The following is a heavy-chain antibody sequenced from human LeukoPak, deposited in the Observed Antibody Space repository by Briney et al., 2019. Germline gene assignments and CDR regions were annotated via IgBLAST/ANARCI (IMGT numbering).Heavy chain of an antibody. D-gene: IGHD2-2*01. J-gene: IGHJ6*04. CDR2: ISAYNGNT. CDR1: GYTFTSYG. V-gene: IGHV1-18*04. CDR3: ARDTPYVVVVPAAIVSSSYGMDV. Sequence: ASVKVSCKASGYTFTSYGISWVRQAPGQGLEWMGWISAYNGNTNYAQKLQGRVTMTTDTSTSTAYMELWSLRSDDTAVYYCARDTPYVVVVPAAIVSSSYGMDVWGKGTTVTVSS.